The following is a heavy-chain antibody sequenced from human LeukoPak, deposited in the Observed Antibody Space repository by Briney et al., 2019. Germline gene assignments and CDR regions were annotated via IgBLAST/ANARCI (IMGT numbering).Heavy chain of an antibody. D-gene: IGHD6-13*01. CDR2: IKQDGSEK. CDR3: ARIGYSSSCFDY. Sequence: GGSLRLSCAASGFIFSNYWMSWVRQAPGKGLEWVANIKQDGSEKYYVDSVKGRLTISRDNAQNSVYLQMNSVRAEDTAVYYCARIGYSSSCFDYWGQGTLVTVSS. CDR1: GFIFSNYW. V-gene: IGHV3-7*01. J-gene: IGHJ4*02.